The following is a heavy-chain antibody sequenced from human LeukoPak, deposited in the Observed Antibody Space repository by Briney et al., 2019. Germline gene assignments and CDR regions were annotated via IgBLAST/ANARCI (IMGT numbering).Heavy chain of an antibody. J-gene: IGHJ4*02. CDR2: INAGNGNT. Sequence: GASVKVSCKASGYTFTIYAIHWVRQAPGQRLEWMGWINAGNGNTKYSQKFQGRVTITRDTSASTAYMELSSLRSEDTAVYYCAAGRVAAADSFDYWGQGTLVTVSS. CDR1: GYTFTIYA. D-gene: IGHD6-13*01. V-gene: IGHV1-3*01. CDR3: AAGRVAAADSFDY.